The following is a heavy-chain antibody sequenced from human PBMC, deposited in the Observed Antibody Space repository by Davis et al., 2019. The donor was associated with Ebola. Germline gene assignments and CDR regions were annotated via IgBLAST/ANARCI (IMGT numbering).Heavy chain of an antibody. J-gene: IGHJ2*01. CDR1: GGSISSGDYS. Sequence: MPSETLSLTCTVSGGSISSGDYSWTWIQQSPGKGLEWIGCLFHSGSTFYTPSLKSRVTISVDRSKNQFSLKLTSVTAADTAVYYCARMPTVTADHWYFDLWGRGTLVAVSS. D-gene: IGHD4-17*01. CDR3: ARMPTVTADHWYFDL. CDR2: LFHSGST. V-gene: IGHV4-30-2*06.